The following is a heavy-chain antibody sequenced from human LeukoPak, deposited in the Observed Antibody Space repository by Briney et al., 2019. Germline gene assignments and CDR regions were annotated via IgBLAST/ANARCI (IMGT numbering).Heavy chain of an antibody. Sequence: GESLRLSCAGSGFTFPTYGMHWVRQAQGKGLEWVAYISYDGNKGYYTDSVKGRFTISRDNSKNMLFLQMSSLRAEDTAVYYCARDRGSSGWFDVLLGDYWGQGTLVTVSS. J-gene: IGHJ4*02. CDR3: ARDRGSSGWFDVLLGDY. V-gene: IGHV3-30*03. CDR1: GFTFPTYG. CDR2: ISYDGNKG. D-gene: IGHD6-19*01.